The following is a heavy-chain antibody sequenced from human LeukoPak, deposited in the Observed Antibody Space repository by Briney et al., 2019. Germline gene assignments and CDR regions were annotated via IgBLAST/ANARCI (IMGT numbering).Heavy chain of an antibody. CDR1: GDSVSSNSAA. J-gene: IGHJ3*02. D-gene: IGHD3-22*01. CDR3: ARVGFLNSITMIVPGAFDI. CDR2: TYYRSKWYN. V-gene: IGHV6-1*01. Sequence: SQTLSLTCAISGDSVSSNSAAWNWIRQSPSRGLEWLGRTYYRSKWYNDYAVSVKSRITINPDTSKNQFSLQLNSVTPEDTAVYYCARVGFLNSITMIVPGAFDIWGQGTMVTVSS.